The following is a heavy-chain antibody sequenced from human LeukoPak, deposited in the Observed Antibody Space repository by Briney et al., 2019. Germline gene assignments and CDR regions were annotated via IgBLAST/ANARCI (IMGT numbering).Heavy chain of an antibody. CDR3: ARGNFWSGYSTPSDY. D-gene: IGHD3-3*01. CDR2: INPSGGST. CDR1: GYTFTNHY. V-gene: IGHV1-46*01. J-gene: IGHJ4*02. Sequence: ASVKVSCKASGYTFTNHYVHWVRQAPGHGLEWMGIINPSGGSTSYTQNFQGRVTMSRDTSTGTVYMELSSLRSEDTAVYYCARGNFWSGYSTPSDYWGQGTLVTVSS.